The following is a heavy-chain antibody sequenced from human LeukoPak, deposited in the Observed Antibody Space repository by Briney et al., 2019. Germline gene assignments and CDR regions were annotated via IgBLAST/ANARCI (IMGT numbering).Heavy chain of an antibody. D-gene: IGHD2-15*01. CDR2: INPNSGGA. CDR3: AREGYCSGGACLDY. J-gene: IGHJ4*02. Sequence: KPGASVKVSCKASGYTFTGYYVHWVRQAPGQGLEWMGCINPNSGGANYAQNFQGRVTMTRDTSISTAYMELSRLRSDDTAVYYCAREGYCSGGACLDYWGQGTLVTVSS. CDR1: GYTFTGYY. V-gene: IGHV1-2*02.